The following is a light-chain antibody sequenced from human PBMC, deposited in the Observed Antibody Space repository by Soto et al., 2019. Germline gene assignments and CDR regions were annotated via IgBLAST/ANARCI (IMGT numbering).Light chain of an antibody. CDR2: KVS. J-gene: IGKJ5*01. CDR3: MQGTHWPIT. Sequence: DVVMTQSPISLPVTLGQPASISCRSSQSLVHSDGVAYFSWFQQRPGRSPTRLIYKVSSRDSGVPARFSVSGSGTDFALKISRVEAEDVGVYYCMQGTHWPITFGQGTRLEIK. V-gene: IGKV2-30*02. CDR1: QSLVHSDGVAY.